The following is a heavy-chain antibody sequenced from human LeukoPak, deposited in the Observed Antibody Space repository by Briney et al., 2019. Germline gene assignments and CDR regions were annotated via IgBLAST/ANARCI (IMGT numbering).Heavy chain of an antibody. CDR3: ARSRYSSSWSFDY. J-gene: IGHJ4*02. CDR2: IYYSGST. V-gene: IGHV4-61*08. D-gene: IGHD6-13*01. Sequence: RTSQTLSLTCAVSGGSISSGGYYWSWIRQPPGKGLEWIGYIYYSGSTNYNPSLKSRVTISVDTSKNQFSLKLSSVTAADTAVYYCARSRYSSSWSFDYWGQGTLVTVSS. CDR1: GGSISSGGYY.